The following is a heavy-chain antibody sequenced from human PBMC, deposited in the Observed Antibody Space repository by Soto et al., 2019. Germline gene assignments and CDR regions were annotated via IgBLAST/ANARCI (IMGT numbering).Heavy chain of an antibody. CDR2: INHRGRT. J-gene: IGHJ6*02. V-gene: IGHV4-34*01. Sequence: PSETLSLTCAVYGVSFSGYYWSWIRQPPGKGLEWIGGINHRGRTQYNPSLKSRVTISADTSKNQFSLQLSYVAAADKAVYYCAKNKVEMATFYQYYAMDVWGQGTPVTVSS. D-gene: IGHD5-12*01. CDR1: GVSFSGYY. CDR3: AKNKVEMATFYQYYAMDV.